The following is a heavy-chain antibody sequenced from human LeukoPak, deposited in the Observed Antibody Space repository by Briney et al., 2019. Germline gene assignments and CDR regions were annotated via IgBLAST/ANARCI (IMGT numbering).Heavy chain of an antibody. D-gene: IGHD1-26*01. CDR3: AKSPQKVGATYFDY. J-gene: IGHJ4*02. CDR1: GFTFSSYA. Sequence: PGGSLRLSCAASGFTFSSYAMSWVRQAPGKGLEWVSGISGSGGSTYYADSVKGRFTISGDNSKNTLYLQMNSLRAEDTAVYYCAKSPQKVGATYFDYWGQGTLVTVSS. CDR2: ISGSGGST. V-gene: IGHV3-23*01.